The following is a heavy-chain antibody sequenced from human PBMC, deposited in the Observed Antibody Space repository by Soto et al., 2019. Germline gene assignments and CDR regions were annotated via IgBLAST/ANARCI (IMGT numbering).Heavy chain of an antibody. J-gene: IGHJ2*01. D-gene: IGHD6-6*01. CDR2: ISGAGGST. CDR1: QFTFSYYA. Sequence: EVQLLESGGGLVQPGGSLRLSCAASQFTFSYYAMGWVRQAPGKGLEWVSLISGAGGSTNYADSVKGRFAISQDNSENTLYLQMNSLGAEDTAVYYCAKGRPPFDLWGRGTLVIVSS. CDR3: AKGRPPFDL. V-gene: IGHV3-23*01.